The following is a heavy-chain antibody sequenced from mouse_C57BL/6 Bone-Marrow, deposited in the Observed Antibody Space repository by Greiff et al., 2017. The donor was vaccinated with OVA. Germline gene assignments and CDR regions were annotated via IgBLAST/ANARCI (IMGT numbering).Heavy chain of an antibody. D-gene: IGHD2-1*01. CDR2: IDPSDSYT. CDR3: AGWDYGNYLYWYFDV. V-gene: IGHV1-69*01. J-gene: IGHJ1*03. Sequence: QVQLQQPGAELVMPGASVKLSCKASGYTFTSYWMHWVKQRPGQGLEWIGEIDPSDSYTNYNQKFKGKSTLTVDKSSSTAYMQLSSLTSEDSAVYYCAGWDYGNYLYWYFDVWGTGTTVTVSS. CDR1: GYTFTSYW.